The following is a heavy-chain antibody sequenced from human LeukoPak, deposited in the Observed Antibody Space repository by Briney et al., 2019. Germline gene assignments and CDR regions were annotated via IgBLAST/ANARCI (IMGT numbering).Heavy chain of an antibody. CDR2: ISYDGSNK. CDR3: ATGRDGYNLLGSIDY. Sequence: GRSLRLSCAASGFTFSSYAMHWVRQAPGKGLEWVAVISYDGSNKYYADSVKGRFTISRDNSKNTLYLQMNSLRAEDTAVYYCATGRDGYNLLGSIDYWGQGTLVIVSS. V-gene: IGHV3-30*04. D-gene: IGHD5-24*01. CDR1: GFTFSSYA. J-gene: IGHJ4*02.